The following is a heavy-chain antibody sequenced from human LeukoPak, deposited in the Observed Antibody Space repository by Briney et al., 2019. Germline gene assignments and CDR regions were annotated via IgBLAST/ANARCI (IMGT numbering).Heavy chain of an antibody. CDR3: ARDPATFYGGNSFRAFDI. V-gene: IGHV1-8*01. Sequence: GASVKVSCTASGYTFTSYDINWVRQATGQGLEWMGWMNPNSGNTGYAQKFQGRVTMTRNTSISTAYMELSSLRSEDTAVYYCARDPATFYGGNSFRAFDIWGQGTMVTVSS. J-gene: IGHJ3*02. CDR2: MNPNSGNT. CDR1: GYTFTSYD. D-gene: IGHD4-23*01.